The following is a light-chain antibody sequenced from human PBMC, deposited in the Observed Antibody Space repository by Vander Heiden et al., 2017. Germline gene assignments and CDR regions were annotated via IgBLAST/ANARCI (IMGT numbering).Light chain of an antibody. CDR2: AAS. Sequence: IQLTQSPSSLSASVGDTVTITCRASQDVSSYLAWYQQQPGQAPKLLIYAASTLQSGVPSRFSGSGSETDFTLSISSLQPEDFATYYCQQLNSSPFTFGHGTKVDIK. J-gene: IGKJ3*01. V-gene: IGKV1-9*01. CDR1: QDVSSY. CDR3: QQLNSSPFT.